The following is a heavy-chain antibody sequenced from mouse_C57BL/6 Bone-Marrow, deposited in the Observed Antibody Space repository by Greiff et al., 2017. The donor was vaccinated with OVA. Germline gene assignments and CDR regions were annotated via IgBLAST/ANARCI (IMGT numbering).Heavy chain of an antibody. D-gene: IGHD1-1*01. J-gene: IGHJ4*01. V-gene: IGHV1-72*01. CDR1: GYTFTSYW. CDR2: IDPDSGGT. CDR3: ARDYGSSFYAMDY. Sequence: VQLQQPGAELVKPGASVKLSCKASGYTFTSYWMPWVKQRPGRGLEWIGRIDPDSGGTKYNEKVKSKATLTVDKPSSTAYMQLSSLTSENSAVYYCARDYGSSFYAMDYWGQGTSVTVSS.